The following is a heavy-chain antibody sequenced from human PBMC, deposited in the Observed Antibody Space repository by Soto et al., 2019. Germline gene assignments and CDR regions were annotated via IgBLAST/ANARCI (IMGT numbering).Heavy chain of an antibody. V-gene: IGHV1-18*01. CDR1: GYTFTSYG. CDR3: AGEAFWGGYGGYFES. J-gene: IGHJ4*02. D-gene: IGHD3-3*01. CDR2: ISPYNGNT. Sequence: GASVKVSCKASGYTFTSYGISWVRQAPGQGLEWMGGISPYNGNTNYAQKLQGRVTMTTDTSTSTAYMELSSLRSDDTAVYYCAGEAFWGGYGGYFESWGQGTLVTVSS.